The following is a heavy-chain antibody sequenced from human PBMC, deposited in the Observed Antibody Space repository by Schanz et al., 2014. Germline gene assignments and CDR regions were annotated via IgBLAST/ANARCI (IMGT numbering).Heavy chain of an antibody. CDR1: GLIFSTYT. V-gene: IGHV3-48*01. CDR2: ISFSGNTI. Sequence: EVQLVESGGGLVRPGGSLSLSCTTSGLIFSTYTLNWVRQAPGKGLEWISYISFSGNTIYYADSVKGRFTISRDNAKNSVFLQMNRLRAEDTAVYYCARDGVDAAAGGNYWGQGTLVTVSS. D-gene: IGHD6-13*01. CDR3: ARDGVDAAAGGNY. J-gene: IGHJ4*02.